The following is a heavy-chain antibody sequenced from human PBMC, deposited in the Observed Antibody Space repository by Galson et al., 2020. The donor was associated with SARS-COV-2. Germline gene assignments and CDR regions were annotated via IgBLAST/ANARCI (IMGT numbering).Heavy chain of an antibody. CDR3: AREVGRNTPLGYCSGGSCYEDWFDP. Sequence: SETLSLTCTVSGYSISSGYYWGWIRQPPGKGLEWIGSIYHSGSTYYNPSLKSRVTISVDTSKNQFSLKLSSVTAADTAVYYCAREVGRNTPLGYCSGGSCYEDWFDPWGQGTLVTVSS. CDR1: GYSISSGYY. CDR2: IYHSGST. D-gene: IGHD2-15*01. J-gene: IGHJ5*02. V-gene: IGHV4-38-2*02.